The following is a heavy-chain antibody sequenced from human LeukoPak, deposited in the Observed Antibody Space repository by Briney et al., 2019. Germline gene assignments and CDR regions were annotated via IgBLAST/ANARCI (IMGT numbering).Heavy chain of an antibody. CDR1: GGSISSGGYY. D-gene: IGHD5-24*01. V-gene: IGHV4-31*03. J-gene: IGHJ4*02. Sequence: PPQTLSLTCTVSGGSISSGGYYWSWIRQHPGKGLEWIGYIYYSGSTYYNPSLKSRVTISVDTSKNQFSLKLSSVTAADTAVYYCARSRDGYNLAFDYWGQGTLVTVSS. CDR2: IYYSGST. CDR3: ARSRDGYNLAFDY.